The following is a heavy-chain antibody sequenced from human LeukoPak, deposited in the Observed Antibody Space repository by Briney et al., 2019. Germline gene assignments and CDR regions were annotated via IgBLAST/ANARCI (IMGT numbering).Heavy chain of an antibody. J-gene: IGHJ4*02. CDR3: TRDVLLHPGDDY. V-gene: IGHV3-23*01. Sequence: GGSLRLSCAASGFTFRSYAMSWVRQAPGKGLEWVSVISDSGGSTYYADSVKGRFTISRDNSKNTLSLQLNSLRAEDTAVYYCTRDVLLHPGDDYWGQGTLVTVSS. CDR1: GFTFRSYA. CDR2: ISDSGGST. D-gene: IGHD3-3*01.